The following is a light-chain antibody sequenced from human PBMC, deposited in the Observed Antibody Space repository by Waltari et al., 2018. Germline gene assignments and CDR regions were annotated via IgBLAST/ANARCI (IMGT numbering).Light chain of an antibody. V-gene: IGKV1-6*01. CDR3: LQDYNYPPT. J-gene: IGKJ4*01. Sequence: AIQMTQAPSSLSASVGDRVTITCRASQGIRNDLGWYQQKPGNAPKLLIYAASSLQSGVPSRFSGSGSGTDFTLTISSLQPEDFATYYCLQDYNYPPTFGGGTKVEIK. CDR1: QGIRND. CDR2: AAS.